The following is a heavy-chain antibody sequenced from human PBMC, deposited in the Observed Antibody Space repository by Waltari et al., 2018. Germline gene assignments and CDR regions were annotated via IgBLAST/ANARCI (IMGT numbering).Heavy chain of an antibody. V-gene: IGHV5-51*01. CDR2: SCHGDPDT. Sequence: EVQLVQSGAEVKKPGESLKISCKGSGYSFTSYWIGWLRQMPGKGLGWMGISCHGDPDTRYSPSFQGQVTISADKAISTAYLQWSSLKASDTAMYYCARLATIFGVAHHINWFDPWGQGTLVTVSS. D-gene: IGHD3-3*01. J-gene: IGHJ5*02. CDR3: ARLATIFGVAHHINWFDP. CDR1: GYSFTSYW.